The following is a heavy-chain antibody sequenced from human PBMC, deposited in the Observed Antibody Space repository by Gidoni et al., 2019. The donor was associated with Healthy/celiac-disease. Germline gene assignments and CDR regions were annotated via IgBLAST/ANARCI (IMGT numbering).Heavy chain of an antibody. D-gene: IGHD2-2*01. CDR2: IYYSGST. CDR3: ARGGSGVVVPAATDAFDI. CDR1: RGSISSYY. V-gene: IGHV4-59*01. Sequence: QVQLQESGPGLVKPSETLSLTCPVSRGSISSYYWSWLRQPPGKGLEWIGYIYYSGSTNYNPSLKSRVTISVDTSKNQFSLKLSSVTAADTAVYYCARGGSGVVVPAATDAFDIWGQGTMVTVSS. J-gene: IGHJ3*02.